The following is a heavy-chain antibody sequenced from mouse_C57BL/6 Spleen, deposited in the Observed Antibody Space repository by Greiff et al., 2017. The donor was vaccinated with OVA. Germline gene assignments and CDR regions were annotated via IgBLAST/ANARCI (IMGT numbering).Heavy chain of an antibody. CDR1: GYTFTDHT. CDR2: IYPRDGST. Sequence: QVQLQQSDAELVKPGASVKISCKVSGYTFTDHTIHWMKQRPEQGLEWIGYIYPRDGSTKYNEKFKGKATLTANKSTNTAYMQLNSLTSEDSAVYFGARPSHGSSYFDYWGQGTTLTVSS. D-gene: IGHD1-1*01. J-gene: IGHJ2*01. CDR3: ARPSHGSSYFDY. V-gene: IGHV1-78*01.